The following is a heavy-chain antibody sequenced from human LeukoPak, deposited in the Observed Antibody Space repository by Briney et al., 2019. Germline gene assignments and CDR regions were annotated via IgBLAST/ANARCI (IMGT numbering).Heavy chain of an antibody. CDR3: ARDGPRPYDFWSGYYPYYHYGMDV. D-gene: IGHD3-3*01. CDR2: ISSSSSYI. Sequence: GGSLRLSCAASGFTFSSYSMNWVRQAPGKGLEWVSSISSSSSYIYYADSVKGRFTISRDNAKNSLYLQMNSLRAEDTAVYYCARDGPRPYDFWSGYYPYYHYGMDVWGQGTTVTVSS. CDR1: GFTFSSYS. V-gene: IGHV3-21*01. J-gene: IGHJ6*02.